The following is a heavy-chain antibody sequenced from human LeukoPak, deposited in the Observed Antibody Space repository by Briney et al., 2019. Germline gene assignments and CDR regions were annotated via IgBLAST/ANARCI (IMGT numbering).Heavy chain of an antibody. CDR3: AGNRDAYFLNAFDI. J-gene: IGHJ3*02. CDR2: IYYSGST. Sequence: PSETLSLTCTVSGGSISSSSYYWGWIRQPPGKGLEWIGSIYYSGSTYYNPSLKGRVTISVDTSKNQFSLKLSSVTAADTAVYYCAGNRDAYFLNAFDIWGQGTMVTVSS. V-gene: IGHV4-39*07. D-gene: IGHD5-24*01. CDR1: GGSISSSSYY.